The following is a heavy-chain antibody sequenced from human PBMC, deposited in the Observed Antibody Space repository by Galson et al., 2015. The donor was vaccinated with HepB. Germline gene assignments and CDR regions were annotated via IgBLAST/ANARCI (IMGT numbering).Heavy chain of an antibody. CDR2: ISNSGGTT. D-gene: IGHD2-2*01. CDR1: KFTFSNYA. V-gene: IGHV3-23*01. Sequence: SLRLSCAASKFTFSNYAMSWVRQAPGEGLEWVSLISNSGGTTYYADSVKGRFTISRDNSKNTLYLQVRSLRAADTAVYFCAKDPGPYCSSATCPGGYFDSWGQGTLVTVSS. J-gene: IGHJ4*02. CDR3: AKDPGPYCSSATCPGGYFDS.